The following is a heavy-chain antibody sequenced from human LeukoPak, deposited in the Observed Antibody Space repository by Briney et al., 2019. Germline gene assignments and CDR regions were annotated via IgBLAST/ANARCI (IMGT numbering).Heavy chain of an antibody. Sequence: GGSLRLSCAASGFTFRIYAMSWVRQAPGEGLEWVSAISDSGGDTYHADSVKGRFTIPRDNSKNTLYLQMSSLRVEDSAIYYCAKGSADGRPYFFDYWGQGILVTVSS. CDR1: GFTFRIYA. J-gene: IGHJ4*02. D-gene: IGHD2-15*01. CDR3: AKGSADGRPYFFDY. CDR2: ISDSGGDT. V-gene: IGHV3-23*01.